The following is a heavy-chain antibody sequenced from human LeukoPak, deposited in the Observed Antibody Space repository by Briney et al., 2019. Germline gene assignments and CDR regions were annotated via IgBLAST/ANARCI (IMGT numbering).Heavy chain of an antibody. J-gene: IGHJ4*02. Sequence: PSETLSLTCAVYGGSFSGYYWSWIRQPPGKGLEWIGEINHSGSTNYNPSFKSGVTISVDTSKNQFSLKLSSVTAADTAVYYCARGPYGGKEHYWGQGTLVTVSS. CDR3: ARGPYGGKEHY. CDR1: GGSFSGYY. V-gene: IGHV4-34*01. CDR2: INHSGST. D-gene: IGHD4-17*01.